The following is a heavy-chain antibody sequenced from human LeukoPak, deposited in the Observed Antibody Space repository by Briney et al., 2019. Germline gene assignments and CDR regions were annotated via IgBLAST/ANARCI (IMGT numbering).Heavy chain of an antibody. D-gene: IGHD1-26*01. CDR1: GFTFSSYD. CDR3: ARVASGSPYYGMDV. V-gene: IGHV3-13*01. Sequence: GGSLRLSCAASGFTFSSYDMHWVRQATGKGLEWVSAIGTAGDTYYPGSVKGRFTISRENAKNSLYLQMNSLRAGDTAVYYCARVASGSPYYGMDVWGQGTTVTVSS. J-gene: IGHJ6*02. CDR2: IGTAGDT.